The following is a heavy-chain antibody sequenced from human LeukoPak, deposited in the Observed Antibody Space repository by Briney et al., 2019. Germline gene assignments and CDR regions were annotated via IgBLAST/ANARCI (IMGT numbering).Heavy chain of an antibody. CDR2: ISGSGGTT. CDR1: GFNSNGYT. CDR3: AKRTLTPSESHSPLDY. V-gene: IGHV3-23*01. D-gene: IGHD1-26*01. J-gene: IGHJ4*02. Sequence: PGGSLRLSCAASGFNSNGYTMSWVRQAPGKGPEWVSTISGSGGTTYYADSVKGRFTISRDNSRNTEYLQMNSLRAEDTAVYYCAKRTLTPSESHSPLDYWGQGTLVTVSS.